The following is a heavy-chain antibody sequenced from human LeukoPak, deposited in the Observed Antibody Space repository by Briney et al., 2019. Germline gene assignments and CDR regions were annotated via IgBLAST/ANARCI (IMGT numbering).Heavy chain of an antibody. CDR2: ISYDGSNK. CDR1: GFTFSSYA. V-gene: IGHV3-30-3*01. CDR3: ARSGIAVAANYFDY. D-gene: IGHD6-19*01. J-gene: IGHJ4*02. Sequence: PGGSLRLSCAASGFTFSSYAMHWVRQAPGKGLEWVAVISYDGSNKYYADSVKGRFTISRDNSKNTLYLQMNSLRAEDTAVYYCARSGIAVAANYFDYWGQGTLVTVSS.